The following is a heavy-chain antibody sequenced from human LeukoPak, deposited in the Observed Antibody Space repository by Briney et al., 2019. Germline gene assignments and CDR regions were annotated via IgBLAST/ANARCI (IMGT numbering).Heavy chain of an antibody. V-gene: IGHV4-34*01. J-gene: IGHJ4*02. CDR1: GGSFSGYY. CDR3: ARGSPMGGYCSSTSCYGYLYDY. Sequence: SETLSLTCAVYGGSFSGYYWSWIRQPPGKGLEWIGEINHSGSTNYNPSLKSRVTISVDTSKNQFSLKLSSVTAADTAVYYCARGSPMGGYCSSTSCYGYLYDYWGQGTLVTVSS. D-gene: IGHD2-2*01. CDR2: INHSGST.